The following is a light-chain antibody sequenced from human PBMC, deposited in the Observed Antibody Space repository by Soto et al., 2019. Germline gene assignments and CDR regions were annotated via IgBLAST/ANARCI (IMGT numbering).Light chain of an antibody. J-gene: IGLJ2*01. CDR1: SSDIGGHDS. Sequence: QSALTQPPSASGSPGQSVAVSCTGTSSDIGGHDSVSWYQQHPGKAPKLMIYEVTKRPSGVPDRFSGSKSGNTASLTVSGLQAEDEADYYCSSYSSSSPLIFGGGTKVTVL. CDR3: SSYSSSSPLI. CDR2: EVT. V-gene: IGLV2-8*01.